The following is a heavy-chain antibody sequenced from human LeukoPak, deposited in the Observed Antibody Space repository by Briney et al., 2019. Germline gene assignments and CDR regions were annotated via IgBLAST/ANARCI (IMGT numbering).Heavy chain of an antibody. CDR1: GGSFSDYY. J-gene: IGHJ4*02. CDR2: ISHSGST. D-gene: IGHD6-19*01. V-gene: IGHV4-34*01. Sequence: PSETLSLTCAVYGGSFSDYYWSWIRQPPGKGLEWIGSISHSGSTYYNPSLKSRVTISVDTSKNQFSLKLSSVTAADTAVYYCARSLWGTDVAVAGIDYWGQGTLVTVSS. CDR3: ARSLWGTDVAVAGIDY.